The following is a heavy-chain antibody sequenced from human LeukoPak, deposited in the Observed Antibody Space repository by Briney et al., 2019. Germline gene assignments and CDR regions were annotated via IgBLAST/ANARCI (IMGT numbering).Heavy chain of an antibody. V-gene: IGHV1-2*02. D-gene: IGHD4-23*01. CDR2: INPNSGGT. Sequence: GASVKFSCKASGYTFTGYYMHWVRQAPGQGLEWMGWINPNSGGTNYAQKFQGRVTMTRDTSISTAYMELSRLRSDDTAVYYCARSMSTVVTPYTYWGQGTLVTVSS. CDR1: GYTFTGYY. CDR3: ARSMSTVVTPYTY. J-gene: IGHJ4*02.